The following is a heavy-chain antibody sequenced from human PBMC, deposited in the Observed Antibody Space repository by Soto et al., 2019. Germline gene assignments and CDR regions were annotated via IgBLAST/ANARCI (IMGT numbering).Heavy chain of an antibody. CDR2: ISGSGDST. J-gene: IGHJ3*02. D-gene: IGHD4-17*01. V-gene: IGHV3-23*01. CDR3: SRPSVYGVFDAYDI. CDR1: GFTFSTYA. Sequence: PVGSLRLSCAASGFTFSTYAMSWVRQAPGKGLEWVSAISGSGDSTYSADSVRGRFTISRDNSINTLYLQMNNLGYEDTAVYYCSRPSVYGVFDAYDIWCQGTTVTVAS.